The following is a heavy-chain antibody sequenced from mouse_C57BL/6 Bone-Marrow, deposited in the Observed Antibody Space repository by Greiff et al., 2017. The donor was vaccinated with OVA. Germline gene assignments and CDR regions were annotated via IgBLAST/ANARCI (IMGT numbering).Heavy chain of an antibody. CDR1: GFTFNTFA. CDR3: VSPFYYGYRDWFAY. V-gene: IGHV10-3*01. J-gene: IGHJ3*01. Sequence: EVRLREPGGGLVQPKGSLKFSFPASGFTFNTFAMTGFRRAPGKGLEWVDRIRSKSSNDATYYADSVKDRFTISRDDSQSMLYLQMNNLKTEDTAMYYCVSPFYYGYRDWFAYWGQGTLVTVSA. CDR2: IRSKSSNDAT. D-gene: IGHD2-2*01.